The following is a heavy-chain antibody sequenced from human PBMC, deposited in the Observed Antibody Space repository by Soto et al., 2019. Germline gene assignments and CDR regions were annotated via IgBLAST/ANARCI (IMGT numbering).Heavy chain of an antibody. V-gene: IGHV3-9*01. D-gene: IGHD1-1*01. J-gene: IGHJ4*02. CDR3: AKADPDDYYFDY. CDR2: ISWNSGSI. Sequence: GGSLRLSCAASGFTFDDYAMHWVRQAPGKGLEWVSGISWNSGSIGYADSVKGRFTISRDNAKNSLYLQMNSLRAEDTALYYCAKADPDDYYFDYWGQGTLVTVSS. CDR1: GFTFDDYA.